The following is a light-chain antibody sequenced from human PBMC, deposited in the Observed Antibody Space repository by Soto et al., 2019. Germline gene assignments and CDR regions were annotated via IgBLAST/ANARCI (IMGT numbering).Light chain of an antibody. J-gene: IGKJ1*01. CDR1: QSISSN. CDR3: QQYNNWLXWT. Sequence: ETVMTQSPATLSVSPGERATLSCRASQSISSNLAWYQQRPGQGPRLLIYDASTRATGIPARFSGSGSGTDFTLTISSLQSEDFAVYYCQQYNNWLXWTFGQGTKV. V-gene: IGKV3-15*01. CDR2: DAS.